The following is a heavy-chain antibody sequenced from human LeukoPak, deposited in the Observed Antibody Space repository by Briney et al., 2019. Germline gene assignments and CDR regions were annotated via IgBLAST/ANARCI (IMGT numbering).Heavy chain of an antibody. V-gene: IGHV1-46*01. Sequence: ASVKVSCKASGYTFTSYYMHWVRQAPGQGLEWMGIINPSGGSTSYAQKFQGRVTMTRDMSTSTVYMELSSLRSEDTAVYYCAGGRVTAIFDYWGQGTLVTVSS. J-gene: IGHJ4*02. CDR1: GYTFTSYY. CDR3: AGGRVTAIFDY. D-gene: IGHD2-21*02. CDR2: INPSGGST.